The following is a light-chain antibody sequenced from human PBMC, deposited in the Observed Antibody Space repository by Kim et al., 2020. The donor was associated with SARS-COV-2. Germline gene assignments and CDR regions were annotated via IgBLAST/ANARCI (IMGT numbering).Light chain of an antibody. CDR1: QSVTNNY. V-gene: IGKV3-20*01. CDR3: QHYRSSTSS. J-gene: IGKJ4*01. Sequence: EIVLSQSPGTLSLSPGEGAALSCRASQSVTNNYVAWYQQKPGQAPRLLIYGASTRATGIPDRFSGSGSGTDFTLTISRLEPEDSAVDYCQHYRSSTSSFSGGTKLEIK. CDR2: GAS.